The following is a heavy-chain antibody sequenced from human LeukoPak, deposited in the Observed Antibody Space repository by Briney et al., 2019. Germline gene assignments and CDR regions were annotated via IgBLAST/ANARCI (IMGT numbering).Heavy chain of an antibody. CDR3: ARAPLYGSGSYYKRGYYFDY. D-gene: IGHD3-10*01. CDR2: INHSGST. J-gene: IGHJ4*02. V-gene: IGHV4-34*01. CDR1: GGSFSGYY. Sequence: SETLSLTCAVYGGSFSGYYWSWIRQPPGKGLEWIGEINHSGSTIYNPSLKSRVTISVDTSKDQFSLKLSSVTAADTAVYYCARAPLYGSGSYYKRGYYFDYWGQGSLVTVSS.